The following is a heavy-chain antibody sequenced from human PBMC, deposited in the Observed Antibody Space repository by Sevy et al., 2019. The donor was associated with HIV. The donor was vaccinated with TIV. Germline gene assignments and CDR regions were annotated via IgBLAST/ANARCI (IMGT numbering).Heavy chain of an antibody. D-gene: IGHD3-22*01. Sequence: SETLSLTCTVSGGSISSGGYYWSWIRQHPGKGLEWIGYIYYSGSTYYNPSLKSRVTISVDTSKNQFSLKLGSVTAADTAVYYCARGRYYDSSGYYLDYWGQGTLVTVSS. V-gene: IGHV4-31*03. J-gene: IGHJ4*02. CDR3: ARGRYYDSSGYYLDY. CDR2: IYYSGST. CDR1: GGSISSGGYY.